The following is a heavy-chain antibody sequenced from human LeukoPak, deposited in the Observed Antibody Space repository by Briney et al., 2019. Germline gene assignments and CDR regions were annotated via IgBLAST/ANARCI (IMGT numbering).Heavy chain of an antibody. D-gene: IGHD1-26*01. J-gene: IGHJ4*02. CDR2: ITSGTTYT. CDR1: GFIFSSYG. Sequence: GGSLRLSCAASGFIFSSYGMNWVRQAPGKGLEWVSSITSGTTYTYYADSMKGRFTLSRDNAKTSLYLQMNSLRAEDTAIYYCARGYGSHSAGYYFDYWGQGTLVTVSS. CDR3: ARGYGSHSAGYYFDY. V-gene: IGHV3-21*01.